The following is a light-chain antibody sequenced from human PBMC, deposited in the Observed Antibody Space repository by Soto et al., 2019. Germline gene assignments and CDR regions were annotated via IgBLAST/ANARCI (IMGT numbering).Light chain of an antibody. CDR2: DAS. V-gene: IGKV3-11*01. CDR3: QQRANWPVT. Sequence: EIVLTQSPDTLSLSPGERATLSCRASQSVSSYFAWYQQKPGQAPRLLIYDASHRATGIPARFSGSGSGTDFTLTISSLEADEFAIYYCQQRANWPVTFGQGTRVDIK. J-gene: IGKJ1*01. CDR1: QSVSSY.